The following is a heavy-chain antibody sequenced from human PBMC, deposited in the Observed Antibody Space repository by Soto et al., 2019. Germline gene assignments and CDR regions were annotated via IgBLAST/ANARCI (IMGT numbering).Heavy chain of an antibody. CDR1: GFTFDAYA. D-gene: IGHD6-13*01. J-gene: IGHJ4*02. Sequence: EVQLVESGGGLVQPGRSLRLSCAASGFTFDAYAMHWVRQAPGKGLEWVSGISWNSGRIGYADSVKGRFTISRDNAKNSLYLQMNSLRAEDTALDYCAKDKGIALNLFDYWGQGTLVTVSS. CDR3: AKDKGIALNLFDY. CDR2: ISWNSGRI. V-gene: IGHV3-9*01.